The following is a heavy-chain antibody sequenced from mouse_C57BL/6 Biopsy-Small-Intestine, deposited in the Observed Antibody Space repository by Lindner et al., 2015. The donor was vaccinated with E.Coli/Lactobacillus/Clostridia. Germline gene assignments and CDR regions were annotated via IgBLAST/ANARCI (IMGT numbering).Heavy chain of an antibody. CDR1: GYTFTSYG. V-gene: IGHV1-81*01. CDR3: ARREGNYFDY. J-gene: IGHJ2*01. Sequence: VQLQESGAGAWRGLGLRVKLSCKASGYTFTSYGISWVKQRTGQGLEWIGEIYPRSGNTYYNEKFKGKATLTADKSSSTAYMELRSLTSEDSAVYFCARREGNYFDYWGQGDHSHSLL. CDR2: IYPRSGNT.